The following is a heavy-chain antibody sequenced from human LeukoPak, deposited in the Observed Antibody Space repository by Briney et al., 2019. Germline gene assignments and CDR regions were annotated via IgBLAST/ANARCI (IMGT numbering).Heavy chain of an antibody. CDR1: GYTFTGYY. Sequence: GASMKVSCKASGYTFTGYYMHWVRQAPGQGLEWMGRINPNSGGTNYAQKFQGRVTMTRDTSISTAYMELSRLRSDDTAVYYCASLGPYCSSTSCYRFGPYYYYMDVWGKGTTVTVSS. CDR2: INPNSGGT. D-gene: IGHD2-2*02. V-gene: IGHV1-2*06. CDR3: ASLGPYCSSTSCYRFGPYYYYMDV. J-gene: IGHJ6*03.